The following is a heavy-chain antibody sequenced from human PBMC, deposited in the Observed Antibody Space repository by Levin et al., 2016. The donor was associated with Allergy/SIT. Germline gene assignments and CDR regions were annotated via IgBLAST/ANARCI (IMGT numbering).Heavy chain of an antibody. D-gene: IGHD3-10*01. CDR2: ISYDGSNK. CDR1: GFTFSSYG. J-gene: IGHJ4*02. V-gene: IGHV3-30*18. Sequence: GGSLRLSCAASGFTFSSYGMHWVRQAPGKGLEWVAVISYDGSNKYYADSVKGRFTISRDNSKNTLYLQMNSLRAEDTAVYYCAKDWGSVWFGELGYWGQGTLVTVSS. CDR3: AKDWGSVWFGELGY.